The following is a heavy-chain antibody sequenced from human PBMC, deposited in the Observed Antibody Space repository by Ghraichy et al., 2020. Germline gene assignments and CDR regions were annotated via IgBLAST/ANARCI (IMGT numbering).Heavy chain of an antibody. J-gene: IGHJ4*02. Sequence: GESLNISCAASGFTFDDYTMHWVRQAPGKGLEWVSLISWDGGSTYYADSVKGRFTISRDNSKNSLYLQMNSLRTEDTALYYCAKGAPLRSNYFDYWGQGTLVTVSS. CDR3: AKGAPLRSNYFDY. V-gene: IGHV3-43*01. CDR1: GFTFDDYT. CDR2: ISWDGGST. D-gene: IGHD5-12*01.